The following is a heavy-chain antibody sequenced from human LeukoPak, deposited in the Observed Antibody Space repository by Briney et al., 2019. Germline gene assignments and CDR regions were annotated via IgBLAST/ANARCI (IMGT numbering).Heavy chain of an antibody. Sequence: GGSLRLSCAASGFTFSSYSMNWVRQAPGKGLEWVSYISSSSSTIYYADSVKGRFTISRDNSKNTLYLQMNSLRAEDTAVYYCARVQSRVVRGVILRFDPWGQGTLVTVSS. CDR1: GFTFSSYS. J-gene: IGHJ5*02. V-gene: IGHV3-48*01. D-gene: IGHD3-10*01. CDR3: ARVQSRVVRGVILRFDP. CDR2: ISSSSSTI.